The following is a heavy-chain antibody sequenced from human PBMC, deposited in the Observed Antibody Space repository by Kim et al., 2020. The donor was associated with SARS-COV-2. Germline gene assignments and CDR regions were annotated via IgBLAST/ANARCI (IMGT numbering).Heavy chain of an antibody. CDR3: ARAGLAAAGPTFDY. Sequence: SETLSLTCAVYGGSFSGYYWSWIRQPPGKGLEWIGEINHSESTNYNPSLKSRVTISVDTSKNQFSLKLSSVTAADTAVYYCARAGLAAAGPTFDYWGQGTLVTVSS. V-gene: IGHV4-34*01. CDR1: GGSFSGYY. J-gene: IGHJ4*02. D-gene: IGHD6-13*01. CDR2: INHSEST.